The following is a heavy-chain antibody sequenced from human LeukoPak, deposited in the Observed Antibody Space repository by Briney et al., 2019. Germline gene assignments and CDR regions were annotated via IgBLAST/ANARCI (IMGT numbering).Heavy chain of an antibody. D-gene: IGHD3-10*01. V-gene: IGHV1-18*01. CDR2: ISAYNGNT. J-gene: IGHJ4*02. CDR1: GYTFTSYG. Sequence: ASVKVSCKASGYTFTSYGISWVRQAPGQGLEWMGLISAYNGNTNYAQKLQGRVTMTTDTSTSTAYMELRSLRSDDTAVYYCARWPGPRWFGDYYFDYWGQGTLVTVSS. CDR3: ARWPGPRWFGDYYFDY.